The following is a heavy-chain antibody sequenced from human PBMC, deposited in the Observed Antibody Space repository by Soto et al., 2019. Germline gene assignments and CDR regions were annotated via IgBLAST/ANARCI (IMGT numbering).Heavy chain of an antibody. CDR2: IIPIFGTA. J-gene: IGHJ4*02. V-gene: IGHV1-69*01. Sequence: QVQLVQSGAEVKKPGSSVKVSCKASGGTFSSYAISWVRQAPGQGLEWMGGIIPIFGTANYAQKFQGRVTITADESTSTAYMELSSLGSEDTAVYYCARSRYYYDSSGSYYFDYWGQGTLVTVSS. D-gene: IGHD3-22*01. CDR3: ARSRYYYDSSGSYYFDY. CDR1: GGTFSSYA.